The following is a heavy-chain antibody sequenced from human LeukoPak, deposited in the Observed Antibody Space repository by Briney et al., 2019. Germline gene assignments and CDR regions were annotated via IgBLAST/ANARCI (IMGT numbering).Heavy chain of an antibody. D-gene: IGHD5-12*01. Sequence: GGSLRLSCAASGFTFSSYSMNRVRQAPGRGLEWVSSISSSSSYIYYADSVKGRFTISRDNAKNSLYLQMNSLRAEDTAVYYCARDRGYDFDWFDPWGQGTLVTVSS. CDR2: ISSSSSYI. CDR3: ARDRGYDFDWFDP. J-gene: IGHJ5*02. CDR1: GFTFSSYS. V-gene: IGHV3-21*01.